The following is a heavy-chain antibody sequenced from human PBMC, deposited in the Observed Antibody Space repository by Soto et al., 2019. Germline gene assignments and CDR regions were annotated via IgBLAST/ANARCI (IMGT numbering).Heavy chain of an antibody. CDR1: GFSFNEAW. Sequence: EVQLVESAGGLVKPGGSLRLSCVASGFSFNEAWMNWVRQAPGQGLAWVGRIKTSAGGGATNYAAPVQGRFTISRDDSKNTLYLHMNSLRTEDTAIYYCTTGSVEGIWGQGTTVIVSS. CDR3: TTGSVEGI. D-gene: IGHD2-15*01. J-gene: IGHJ6*02. CDR2: IKTSAGGGAT. V-gene: IGHV3-15*07.